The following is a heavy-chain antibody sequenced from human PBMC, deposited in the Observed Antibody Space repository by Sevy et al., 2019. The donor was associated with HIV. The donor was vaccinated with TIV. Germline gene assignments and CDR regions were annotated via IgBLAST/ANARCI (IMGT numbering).Heavy chain of an antibody. Sequence: GGSLRLSCAVSGFTFSTYGMNWVRQAPGKGLEWVSSISSTSSYIDYAYSVKGRFTISRDNAKNSLYLQMNNLRADDTALYYCARDYNSGWRKFNLFDPWGQGTLVTVSS. D-gene: IGHD6-19*01. CDR2: ISSTSSYI. CDR1: GFTFSTYG. CDR3: ARDYNSGWRKFNLFDP. V-gene: IGHV3-21*01. J-gene: IGHJ5*02.